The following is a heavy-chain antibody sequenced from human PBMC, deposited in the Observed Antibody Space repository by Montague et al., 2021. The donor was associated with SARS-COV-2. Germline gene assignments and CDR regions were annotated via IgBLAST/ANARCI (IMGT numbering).Heavy chain of an antibody. CDR2: IYYSGST. V-gene: IGHV4-61*08. Sequence: SETLSLTCTVSGGSVSSGGYYWSWIRQPPGKGPEWIGYIYYSGSTNYNPSLKSRVTISLDTSKNQFSLKLTSVTAADTAVYYCARVSLAAAATRSDYWGQGTLVTVSS. D-gene: IGHD6-13*01. CDR1: GGSVSSGGYY. J-gene: IGHJ4*02. CDR3: ARVSLAAAATRSDY.